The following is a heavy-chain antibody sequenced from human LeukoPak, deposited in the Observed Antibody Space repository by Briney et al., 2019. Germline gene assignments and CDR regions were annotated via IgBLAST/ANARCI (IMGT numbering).Heavy chain of an antibody. CDR2: IKSKTDGGTT. Sequence: GGSLRLSCAASGFTFSNAWMSWVRQAPGKGLEWVGRIKSKTDGGTTDYAAPVKGRFTISRDDSKNTLYLQMNSLRTEDTAVYYCTTAATVTTLDYWGQGTLVTVSS. V-gene: IGHV3-15*01. CDR3: TTAATVTTLDY. CDR1: GFTFSNAW. J-gene: IGHJ4*02. D-gene: IGHD4-17*01.